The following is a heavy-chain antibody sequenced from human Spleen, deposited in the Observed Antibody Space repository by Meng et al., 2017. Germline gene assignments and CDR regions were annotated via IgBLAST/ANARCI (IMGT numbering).Heavy chain of an antibody. CDR3: ARDSLLRGAAFDF. Sequence: GESLKISCAASGFTFSSYSMNWVRQAPGKGLEWVSSISSSSSYIYYADSVKGRFTISRDNAKNSLYLQMNSLRAEDTAVYYCARDSLLRGAAFDFWGQGVLVTVSS. D-gene: IGHD6-25*01. V-gene: IGHV3-21*01. J-gene: IGHJ4*02. CDR1: GFTFSSYS. CDR2: ISSSSSYI.